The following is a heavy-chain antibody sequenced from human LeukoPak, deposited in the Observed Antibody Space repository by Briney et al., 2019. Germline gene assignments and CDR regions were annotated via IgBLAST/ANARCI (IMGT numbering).Heavy chain of an antibody. CDR3: ARPLQEYDSSGPNWFDP. CDR2: ISGYNGHT. Sequence: ASVKVSCKTSGYTFTTYGFSWVRQAPGQGLEWMGWISGYNGHTNYAQSFQGRVTMTTDTSTSTAYMELRSLRSDDTAVYYCARPLQEYDSSGPNWFDPWGQGTLVTVSS. D-gene: IGHD3-22*01. J-gene: IGHJ5*02. CDR1: GYTFTTYG. V-gene: IGHV1-18*01.